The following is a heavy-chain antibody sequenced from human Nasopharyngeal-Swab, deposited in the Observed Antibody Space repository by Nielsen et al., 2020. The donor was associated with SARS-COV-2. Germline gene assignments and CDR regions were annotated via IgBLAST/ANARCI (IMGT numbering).Heavy chain of an antibody. CDR1: GYTFTGYY. CDR2: INPNSGGT. V-gene: IGHV1-2*04. CDR3: ARDLVADCALTVRGNYYYGMDV. D-gene: IGHD1-14*01. Sequence: ASVKVSCKASGYTFTGYYMHWVRQAPGQGLEWMGWINPNSGGTNYAQKFQGWVTMTRDTSISTAYMELSRLRSDDTAVYYCARDLVADCALTVRGNYYYGMDVWGQGTTVTVFS. J-gene: IGHJ6*02.